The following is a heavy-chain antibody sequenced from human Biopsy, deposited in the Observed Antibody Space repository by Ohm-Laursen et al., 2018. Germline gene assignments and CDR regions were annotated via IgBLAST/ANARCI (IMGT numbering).Heavy chain of an antibody. V-gene: IGHV4-59*02. J-gene: IGHJ6*02. CDR1: GDLVTKYY. D-gene: IGHD4-11*01. Sequence: SETLSLTYTVSGDLVTKYYRSWIPQPPGKGLEWIGHIYYSVMTNYNPSLQSQVSISVDTSRNQVPLTLSSVTAADTAVYYCERDSGILNYGNCKYYHYYGMDVWGQGTKVTVSS. CDR2: IYYSVMT. CDR3: ERDSGILNYGNCKYYHYYGMDV.